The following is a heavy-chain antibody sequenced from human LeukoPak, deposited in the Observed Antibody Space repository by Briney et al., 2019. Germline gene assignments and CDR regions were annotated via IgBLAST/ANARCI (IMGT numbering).Heavy chain of an antibody. CDR3: ARCLPYDYVWGSYRYTALEAFDI. V-gene: IGHV4-59*01. D-gene: IGHD3-16*02. CDR2: IYYSGST. Sequence: PSETLSLTCTVSGGSISSYYWSWIRQPPGKGLEWIGYIYYSGSTNYNPSLKSRVTISVDTSKNQFSLKLSSVTAADTAAYYCARCLPYDYVWGSYRYTALEAFDIWGQGTMVTVSS. J-gene: IGHJ3*02. CDR1: GGSISSYY.